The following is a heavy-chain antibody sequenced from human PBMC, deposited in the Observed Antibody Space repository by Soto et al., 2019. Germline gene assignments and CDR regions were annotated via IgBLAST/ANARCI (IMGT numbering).Heavy chain of an antibody. D-gene: IGHD3-10*01. CDR2: IIPLFGTP. CDR3: AREGGYPYGLGRGHPFDP. Sequence: QVHLVQSGAEVKKPGSSVTVSCKASGYIFRRHAISWVRQVPGQGLEWMGAIIPLFGTPNYAQKFKGRVTISADELTSTAYMELRWLRSEDTAVYYCAREGGYPYGLGRGHPFDPWGQRTLVSVPS. V-gene: IGHV1-69*01. CDR1: GYIFRRHA. J-gene: IGHJ5*02.